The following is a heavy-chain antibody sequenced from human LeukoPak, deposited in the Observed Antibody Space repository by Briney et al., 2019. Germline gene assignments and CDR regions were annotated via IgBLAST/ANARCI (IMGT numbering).Heavy chain of an antibody. J-gene: IGHJ6*02. V-gene: IGHV3-9*01. CDR2: ISWNSGSI. CDR3: AKDLGSAITSALVLDV. D-gene: IGHD2-15*01. CDR1: GFTFDDYA. Sequence: GRSLRLSCAASGFTFDDYAMHWVRQAPGKGLEWVSGISWNSGSIGYADSVKGRFTISRDNAKNSLYLQMNSLRAEDTALYYCAKDLGSAITSALVLDVWGQGTTVIVS.